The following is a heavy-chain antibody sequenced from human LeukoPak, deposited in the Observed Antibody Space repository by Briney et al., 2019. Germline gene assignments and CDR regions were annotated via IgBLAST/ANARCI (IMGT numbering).Heavy chain of an antibody. J-gene: IGHJ4*02. CDR3: AKGPQDDILTGDY. Sequence: PGGSLRLSCAASGFTVSSNYMSWVRQAPGKGLKWVSVIYSGGSTYYADSVKGRFTISRDNSKNTLYLQMNSLRAEDTAVYYCAKGPQDDILTGDYWGQGTLVTVSS. V-gene: IGHV3-53*01. CDR1: GFTVSSNY. CDR2: IYSGGST. D-gene: IGHD3-9*01.